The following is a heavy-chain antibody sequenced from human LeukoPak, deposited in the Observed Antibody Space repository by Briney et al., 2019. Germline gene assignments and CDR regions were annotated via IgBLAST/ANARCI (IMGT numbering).Heavy chain of an antibody. Sequence: YPGRSLRLSCAASGFTFSSYAMYWVRQAPGKGLEWVAVISYDGSNKYYADSVKGRFTISRDNSKNTLYLQMNSLRAEDTAVYYCARLNCGGDCYPTPGGAFDIWGQGTMVTVSS. CDR1: GFTFSSYA. V-gene: IGHV3-30-3*01. J-gene: IGHJ3*02. CDR3: ARLNCGGDCYPTPGGAFDI. D-gene: IGHD2-21*02. CDR2: ISYDGSNK.